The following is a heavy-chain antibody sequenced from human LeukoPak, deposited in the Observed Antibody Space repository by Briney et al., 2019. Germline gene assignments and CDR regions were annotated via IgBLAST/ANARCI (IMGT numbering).Heavy chain of an antibody. J-gene: IGHJ3*02. CDR2: IYYSGST. D-gene: IGHD3-10*01. CDR1: GGSISSYY. CDR3: ARSLYYYGSDSFDI. Sequence: SETLSLTCTVSGGSISSYYWNWTRQPPGKGLEWIGYIYYSGSTNYNPSLKSRVTISVDTSKNQFSLKLSSVTAADTAVYYCARSLYYYGSDSFDIWGQGTMVIVSS. V-gene: IGHV4-59*01.